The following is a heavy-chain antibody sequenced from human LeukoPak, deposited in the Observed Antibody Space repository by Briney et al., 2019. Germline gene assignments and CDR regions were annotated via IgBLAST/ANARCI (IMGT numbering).Heavy chain of an antibody. CDR3: AAPYGDYRYYYYGMDV. Sequence: SVKVSCKASGFTFTSSAMQWVRQARGQRLEWIGWIVVGSGNTNYAQKFQERVTFTRDMSTSTAYMELSSLRSEDTAVYYCAAPYGDYRYYYYGMDVWGQGTTVTVSS. V-gene: IGHV1-58*02. D-gene: IGHD4-17*01. J-gene: IGHJ6*02. CDR1: GFTFTSSA. CDR2: IVVGSGNT.